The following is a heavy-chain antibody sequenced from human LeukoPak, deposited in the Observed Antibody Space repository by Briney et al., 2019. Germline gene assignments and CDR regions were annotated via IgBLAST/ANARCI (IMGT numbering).Heavy chain of an antibody. V-gene: IGHV1-2*02. D-gene: IGHD1-1*01. CDR3: ARVGATGTTSPFDY. Sequence: ASVKVSCEASGYTFTGYYLHWVRQAPGQGLEWMGWINPNSGGTNYAQKFQGRVTMTRDTSISTAYMELSRLRSDDTAVYYCARVGATGTTSPFDYWGQGTLVTVSS. J-gene: IGHJ4*02. CDR2: INPNSGGT. CDR1: GYTFTGYY.